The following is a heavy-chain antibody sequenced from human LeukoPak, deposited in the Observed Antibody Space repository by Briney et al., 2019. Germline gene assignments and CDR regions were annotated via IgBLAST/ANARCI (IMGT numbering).Heavy chain of an antibody. J-gene: IGHJ4*02. CDR3: ARGEERGSGTVYFDY. CDR1: GDSISNNHW. V-gene: IGHV4-4*02. D-gene: IGHD3-10*01. Sequence: PSETLSLTCAVSGDSISNNHWWSWVRQPPRKGLEWIGEIDHGGSTNFNPSLKSRVTMSVDRSNNQFSLRLTSVTAADTAVYYCARGEERGSGTVYFDYWGQGTLVTVSS. CDR2: IDHGGST.